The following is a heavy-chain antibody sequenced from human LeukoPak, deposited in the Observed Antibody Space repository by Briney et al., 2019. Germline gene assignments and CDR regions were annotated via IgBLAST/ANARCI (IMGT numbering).Heavy chain of an antibody. CDR3: AVLYYDTSGYYYGVVF. D-gene: IGHD3-22*01. V-gene: IGHV1-8*03. CDR1: GYTFTNSD. J-gene: IGHJ4*02. CDR2: INPKNANT. Sequence: ASVKVSCKASGYTFTNSDINWVRQATGQGLEWMGWINPKNANTDYAQKFQGRVTITRNTSISTAYMELSSLRSEDTAVYYCAVLYYDTSGYYYGVVFWGQGTLVTVSS.